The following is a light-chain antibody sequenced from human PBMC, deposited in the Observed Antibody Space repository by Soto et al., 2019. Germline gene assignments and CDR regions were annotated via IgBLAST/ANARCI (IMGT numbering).Light chain of an antibody. CDR3: SSYTSSSTGDDV. CDR2: EVS. V-gene: IGLV2-14*01. CDR1: SSDVGGYNY. Sequence: QSALAQPASVSGSPGQSITISCTGTSSDVGGYNYVSWYQQHPGKAPKLMIYEVSNRPSGVSNRFSGSKSGNTASLTISGLQAEDEADYYCSSYTSSSTGDDVFGTGTKLTVL. J-gene: IGLJ1*01.